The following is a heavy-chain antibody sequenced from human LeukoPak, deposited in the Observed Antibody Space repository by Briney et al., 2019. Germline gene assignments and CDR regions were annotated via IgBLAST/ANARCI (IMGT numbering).Heavy chain of an antibody. CDR2: ISGSGGST. V-gene: IGHV3-23*01. CDR3: ATSSYGDYYYYGMDV. Sequence: PGGSLRLSCAASGFTFSSYAMSWVRQAPGKGLEWVSAISGSGGSTYYADSVKGRFTISRDNSKNTLYLQMNSLRAEDTAVYYCATSSYGDYYYYGMDVWGQGTTVTVSS. CDR1: GFTFSSYA. J-gene: IGHJ6*02. D-gene: IGHD4-17*01.